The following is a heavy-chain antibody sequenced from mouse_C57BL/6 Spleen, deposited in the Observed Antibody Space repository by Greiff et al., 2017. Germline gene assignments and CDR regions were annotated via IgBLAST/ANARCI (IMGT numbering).Heavy chain of an antibody. Sequence: EVNVVESGGGLVKPGGSLKLSCAASGFTFSSYAMSWVRQTPEKRLEWVATISDGGSYTYYPDNVKGRFTISRDNAKNNLYLQMSHLKSEDTAMYYCARDRGDGSGWYFDVWGTGTTVTVSS. D-gene: IGHD1-1*01. CDR2: ISDGGSYT. V-gene: IGHV5-4*01. CDR3: ARDRGDGSGWYFDV. J-gene: IGHJ1*03. CDR1: GFTFSSYA.